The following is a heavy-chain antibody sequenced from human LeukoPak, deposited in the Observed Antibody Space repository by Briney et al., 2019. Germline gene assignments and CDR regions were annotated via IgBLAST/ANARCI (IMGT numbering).Heavy chain of an antibody. D-gene: IGHD7-27*01. CDR2: INPNSGGT. Sequence: VASAKVSCKASGYTFTGHYMHWVRQAPGQGLEWMGWINPNSGGTNYAQIFQGRVTMTRDTSISTAYMELSRLRSDDTAVYYCARDISTTNWGSDFWGQGTLVTVSS. J-gene: IGHJ4*02. CDR3: ARDISTTNWGSDF. V-gene: IGHV1-2*02. CDR1: GYTFTGHY.